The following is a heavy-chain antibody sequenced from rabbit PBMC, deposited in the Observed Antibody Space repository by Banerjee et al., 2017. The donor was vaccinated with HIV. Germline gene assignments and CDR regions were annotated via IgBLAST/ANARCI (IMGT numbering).Heavy chain of an antibody. V-gene: IGHV1S45*01. Sequence: QEQLVESGGGLVQPEGSLTLTCTASGFSFSSSYHMCWVRQAPGKGLEWIGCIYGGSSGSTYYASWAKGRFTISKASSTTVTLQMTSLTAADTATYFCARGYVGWAYPNRFNLWGPGTLVTDS. CDR1: GFSFSSSYH. D-gene: IGHD6-1*01. CDR3: ARGYVGWAYPNRFNL. J-gene: IGHJ4*01. CDR2: IYGGSSGST.